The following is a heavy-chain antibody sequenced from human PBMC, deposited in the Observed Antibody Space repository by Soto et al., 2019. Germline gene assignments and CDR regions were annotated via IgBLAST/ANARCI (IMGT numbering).Heavy chain of an antibody. CDR2: INHSGST. V-gene: IGHV4-34*01. J-gene: IGHJ6*01. CDR3: ERGLRGWNWGANKGYGMDV. CDR1: VVSLMVYY. D-gene: IGHD1-7*01. Sequence: PSSTXSLTCAFCVVSLMVYYVIVIRHPPGKGLEFIGEINHSGSTNYNPSLKSRVTISVDTSKNQFSLKLSSVTAADTAVYYCERGLRGWNWGANKGYGMDVWGQGTTVTVYS.